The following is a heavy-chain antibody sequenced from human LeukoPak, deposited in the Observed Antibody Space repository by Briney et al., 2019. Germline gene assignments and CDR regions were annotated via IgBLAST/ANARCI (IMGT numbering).Heavy chain of an antibody. J-gene: IGHJ6*03. D-gene: IGHD5-18*01. CDR1: GGSISSSSYY. Sequence: SEPLSLTCTVAGGSISSSSYYWRWIRQPPGEGLEWIGSIYYSGSTYYNPSLKSRVTISLNTSKNQLSLKLSSVTAADTAVYYCVRLGEERYSYGRRGGDYMDVWGKGTTVTVSS. CDR3: VRLGEERYSYGRRGGDYMDV. V-gene: IGHV4-39*01. CDR2: IYYSGST.